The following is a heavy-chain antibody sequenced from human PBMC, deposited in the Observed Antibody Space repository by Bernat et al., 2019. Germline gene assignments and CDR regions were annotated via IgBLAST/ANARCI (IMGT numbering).Heavy chain of an antibody. Sequence: VQLVESGGGLVKPGGSLRLSCAASGFTFSSYSMNWVRQAPGKGLEWVSSISSSSSYIYYADSVKGRFTISRDNAKNSLYLQMNSLRAEDTAVYYCASLLRFVYDILVGYDYWGQGTLVTVSS. CDR1: GFTFSSYS. J-gene: IGHJ4*02. CDR2: ISSSSSYI. V-gene: IGHV3-21*01. CDR3: ASLLRFVYDILVGYDY. D-gene: IGHD3-9*01.